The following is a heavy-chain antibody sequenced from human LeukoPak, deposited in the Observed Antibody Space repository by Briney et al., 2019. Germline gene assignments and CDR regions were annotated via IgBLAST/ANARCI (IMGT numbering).Heavy chain of an antibody. CDR2: IYYSGST. Sequence: SETLSLTCTVSGGSISSSSYYWGWIRQPPGRGLEWFGSIYYSGSTYYNPSLKSRVTISVDTSKNQFSLKLSSVTAADTAVYYCASMVRGPIDYWGQGTLVTVSS. CDR3: ASMVRGPIDY. CDR1: GGSISSSSYY. V-gene: IGHV4-39*01. D-gene: IGHD3-10*01. J-gene: IGHJ4*02.